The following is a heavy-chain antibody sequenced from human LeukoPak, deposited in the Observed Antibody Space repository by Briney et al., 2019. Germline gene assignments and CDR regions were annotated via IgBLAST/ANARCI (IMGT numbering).Heavy chain of an antibody. CDR1: GGSFSGYY. CDR3: ARGRNGSGTFDY. CDR2: INHSGST. D-gene: IGHD3-10*01. Sequence: SETLSLTCAVYGGSFSGYYWSWIRQPPGKGLEWIGEINHSGSTNYNPSLKSRVIISVDTSKNQFSLKLSSVTAADTAVYYCARGRNGSGTFDYWGQGTLVTVSS. V-gene: IGHV4-34*01. J-gene: IGHJ4*02.